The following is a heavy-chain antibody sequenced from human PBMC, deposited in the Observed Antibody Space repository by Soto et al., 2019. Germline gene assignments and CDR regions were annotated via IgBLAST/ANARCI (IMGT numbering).Heavy chain of an antibody. D-gene: IGHD6-13*01. Sequence: PGGSLRLSCAASGFTFSSYGMHWVRQAPGKGLEWVAVISYDGSDKYYADSVKGRFTISRDNAKNSLHLQMNSLSAEDTAFYYCVKDESINWYSGHFRHWGQGTLVIVSS. CDR2: ISYDGSDK. CDR1: GFTFSSYG. V-gene: IGHV3-30*18. J-gene: IGHJ1*01. CDR3: VKDESINWYSGHFRH.